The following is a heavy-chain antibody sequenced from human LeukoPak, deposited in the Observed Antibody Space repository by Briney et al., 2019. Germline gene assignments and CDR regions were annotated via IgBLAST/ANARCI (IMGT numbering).Heavy chain of an antibody. CDR3: ARVGDYGDYADY. CDR2: ISSSSSYI. CDR1: GFTFSSYS. Sequence: GGSLRLSCAASGFTFSSYSMNWVRQAPGKGLEWVSSISSSSSYIYYADSVKGRFTISRDNAKNSLYLQMNSLRAEDTAVYYCARVGDYGDYADYWGQGTLVTVSS. D-gene: IGHD4-17*01. V-gene: IGHV3-21*01. J-gene: IGHJ4*02.